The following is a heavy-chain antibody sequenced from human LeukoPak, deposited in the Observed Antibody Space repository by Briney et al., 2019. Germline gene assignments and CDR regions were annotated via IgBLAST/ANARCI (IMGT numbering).Heavy chain of an antibody. CDR1: GFTFSSYA. Sequence: GESLKISCAASGFTFSSYAMHWVRQAPGKGLEWVAVISYDGSNKYYADSVKGRFTISRDNSKNTLYLQMNSLRAEDTAVYYCARVQPLSYAEDYWGQGTLVTVSS. CDR2: ISYDGSNK. D-gene: IGHD2-2*01. J-gene: IGHJ4*02. CDR3: ARVQPLSYAEDY. V-gene: IGHV3-30*04.